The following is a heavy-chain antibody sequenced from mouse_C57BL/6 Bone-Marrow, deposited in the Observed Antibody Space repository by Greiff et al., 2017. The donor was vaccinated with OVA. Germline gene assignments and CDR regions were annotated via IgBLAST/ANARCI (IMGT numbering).Heavy chain of an antibody. V-gene: IGHV1-19*01. D-gene: IGHD2-3*01. CDR1: GYTFTDYY. J-gene: IGHJ2*01. CDR3: ARYGDMDDGYSPLGGY. CDR2: INPYNGGT. Sequence: EVQLQQSGPVLVKPGASVKMSCKASGYTFTDYYMNWVKQSHGKSLEWIGVINPYNGGTSYNQKFKGKATLTVDKSSSTAYMELNSLTSEDSAVYYCARYGDMDDGYSPLGGYWGQGTTLTVSS.